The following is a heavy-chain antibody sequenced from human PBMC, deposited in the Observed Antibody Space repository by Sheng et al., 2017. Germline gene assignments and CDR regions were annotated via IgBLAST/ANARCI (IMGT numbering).Heavy chain of an antibody. Sequence: EVRLVESGGGLVKPGGSLRLSCAASGFTFSSHFMGWVRQAPGKGLEWVSSIGGSSRSIYYADALRGRFTVSRDNAKNSMYLQMDSLTVDDTAVYFCARESGYSSSCYDYWGQGTL. V-gene: IGHV3-21*01. J-gene: IGHJ4*02. CDR2: IGGSSRSI. D-gene: IGHD6-13*01. CDR3: ARESGYSSSCYDY. CDR1: GFTFSSHF.